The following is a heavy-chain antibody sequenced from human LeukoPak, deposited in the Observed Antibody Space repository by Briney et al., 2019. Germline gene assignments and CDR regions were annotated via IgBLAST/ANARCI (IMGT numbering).Heavy chain of an antibody. CDR3: ARAEINDYNRY. J-gene: IGHJ4*02. D-gene: IGHD5-24*01. Sequence: PSETLSLTCTVSGYSIRSGYDWVWIRQPPGKGREWIGSINYSGTTYDNPSLKSRVTMSIDSSKNQFSLNVRSVTAADTAHYYCARAEINDYNRYWGQGILVMVSS. CDR2: INYSGTT. V-gene: IGHV4-38-2*02. CDR1: GYSIRSGYD.